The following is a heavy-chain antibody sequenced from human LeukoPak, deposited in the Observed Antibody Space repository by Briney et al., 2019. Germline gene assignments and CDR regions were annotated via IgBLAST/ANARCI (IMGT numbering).Heavy chain of an antibody. CDR2: ISSNGDGT. D-gene: IGHD3-10*01. CDR3: ARDLGRAGVYYYYGMDV. Sequence: GGSLRLSCSASGFTFSSSPMHWVRPAPGKALEYVSAISSNGDGTYYADSVKGRFTISRDNSKNTLYLQMNSLRAEDTAVYYCARDLGRAGVYYYYGMDVWGQGTTVTVSS. J-gene: IGHJ6*02. V-gene: IGHV3-64*04. CDR1: GFTFSSSP.